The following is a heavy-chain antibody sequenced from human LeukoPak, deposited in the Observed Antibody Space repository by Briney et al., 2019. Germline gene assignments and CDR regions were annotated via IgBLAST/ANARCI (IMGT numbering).Heavy chain of an antibody. V-gene: IGHV3-49*04. J-gene: IGHJ4*02. CDR2: IRSKGYGGTT. CDR3: IRGQGDPGGIPRGYFDF. D-gene: IGHD2-15*01. CDR1: GFNFSGYA. Sequence: GGSLRLSCTASGFNFSGYAMRWVRQAPGKGLEWVGFIRSKGYGGTTEYAASVKGSITISSDECKSIAYLQMNSEKTEDSAEDCGIRGQGDPGGIPRGYFDFWGEGTLVTVSS.